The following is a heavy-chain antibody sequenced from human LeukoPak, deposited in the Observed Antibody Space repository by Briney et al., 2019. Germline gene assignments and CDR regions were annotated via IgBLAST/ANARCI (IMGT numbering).Heavy chain of an antibody. D-gene: IGHD3-22*01. J-gene: IGHJ4*02. Sequence: SETLSLTCTVSGGSISSGDYYWSWIRQPPGKGLEWIGYIYYSGSTCYNPSLKSRVTISVDTSKNQFSLKLSSVTAADTAVYYCALTAPDSSGYYYFDYWGQGTLVTVSS. CDR2: IYYSGST. CDR1: GGSISSGDYY. V-gene: IGHV4-30-4*01. CDR3: ALTAPDSSGYYYFDY.